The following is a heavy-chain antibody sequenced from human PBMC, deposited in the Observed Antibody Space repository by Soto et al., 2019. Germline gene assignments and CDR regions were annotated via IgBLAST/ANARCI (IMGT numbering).Heavy chain of an antibody. CDR1: GFTFSGYS. V-gene: IGHV3-21*01. D-gene: IGHD6-19*01. J-gene: IGHJ3*02. Sequence: EVQLVESGGGLVKPGGSLRLSCAASGFTFSGYSMNWVRQAPGKGLEWVSSISSSSSYIYYADSVKGRFTISRDNAKNSLYLQMNSLRAEDTAVYYCARAGSGWYGDAFDIWGQGTMVTVSS. CDR3: ARAGSGWYGDAFDI. CDR2: ISSSSSYI.